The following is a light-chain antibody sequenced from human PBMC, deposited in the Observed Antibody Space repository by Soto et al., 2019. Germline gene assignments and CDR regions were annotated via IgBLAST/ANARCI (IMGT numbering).Light chain of an antibody. J-gene: IGKJ3*01. Sequence: DIQMTQSPSSLSASVGDRVTITCRASHDITNYLAWYQQKPGKVPKLLIYAASTLQSGVPSRFSGSGSGTDFTLPISNLQPEDAATYFCQKCSGPPPFTFGPGTTVDIK. V-gene: IGKV1-27*01. CDR2: AAS. CDR1: HDITNY. CDR3: QKCSGPPPFT.